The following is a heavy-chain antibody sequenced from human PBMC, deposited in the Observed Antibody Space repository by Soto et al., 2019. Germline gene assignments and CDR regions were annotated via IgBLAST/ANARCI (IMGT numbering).Heavy chain of an antibody. J-gene: IGHJ4*02. D-gene: IGHD6-13*01. CDR2: IYYSGST. Sequence: QVQLQESGPGLVKPSETLSLTCTVSGGSISSYYWSWIRQPPGKGLEWIGYIYYSGSTNYNPSLKSRVTIXXDXSXXQFSLKLSSVTAADTAVYYCARVTHIAAAGPYFDYWGQGTLVTVSS. V-gene: IGHV4-59*01. CDR3: ARVTHIAAAGPYFDY. CDR1: GGSISSYY.